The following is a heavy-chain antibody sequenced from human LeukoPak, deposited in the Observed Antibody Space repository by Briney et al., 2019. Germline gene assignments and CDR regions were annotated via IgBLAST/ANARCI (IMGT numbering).Heavy chain of an antibody. CDR1: GFSLSTSGVG. CDR2: IYWDDDK. CDR3: AHRRGAAPVEY. V-gene: IGHV2-5*02. J-gene: IGHJ4*02. Sequence: ESGPTLVKPTQTLTLTCTFTGFSLSTSGVGVGWIRQPPGKALEGLALIYWDDDKRYSPSLKSRLTITKDTSKNQVVLTMTNMDPVDTATYYCAHRRGAAPVEYWGQGTLVTVSS. D-gene: IGHD1-26*01.